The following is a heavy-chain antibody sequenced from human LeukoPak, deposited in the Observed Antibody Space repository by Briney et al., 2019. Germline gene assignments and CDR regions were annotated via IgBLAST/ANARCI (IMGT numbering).Heavy chain of an antibody. Sequence: GASVKVSCKASGYTFTGYYLHWVRQAPGQGLEWLGWINPNSGGTQYAQTFQGRVTMTRDTSISTAYMEVSGLRSDDTAVYYCARGIQLSSALYYYYFMDVWGKGTTVTISS. V-gene: IGHV1-2*02. CDR2: INPNSGGT. J-gene: IGHJ6*03. D-gene: IGHD5-18*01. CDR3: ARGIQLSSALYYYYFMDV. CDR1: GYTFTGYY.